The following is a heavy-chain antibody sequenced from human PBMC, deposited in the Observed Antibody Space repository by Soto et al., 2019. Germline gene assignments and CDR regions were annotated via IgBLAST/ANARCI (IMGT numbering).Heavy chain of an antibody. CDR1: RGYFITYS. V-gene: IGHV1-69*10. CDR2: ITPLYDLP. J-gene: IGHJ5*02. CDR3: VRGAECRGYCRKKFTWLDP. D-gene: IGHD2-2*01. Sequence: ASVKVSCKASRGYFITYSFCWVRQSSGHGLERMGGITPLYDLPYYPQNIQGRVMIAADRSTSTVYMELSRLTPEDTAVYECVRGAECRGYCRKKFTWLDPWGQGTMVTVPS.